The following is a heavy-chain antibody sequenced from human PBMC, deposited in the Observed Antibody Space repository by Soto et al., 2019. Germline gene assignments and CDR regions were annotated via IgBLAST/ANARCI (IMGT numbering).Heavy chain of an antibody. J-gene: IGHJ6*02. V-gene: IGHV1-69*13. D-gene: IGHD3-22*01. CDR2: IIPIFGTA. Sequence: PSVKVSCKASGSTFSSYAISWVRQAPGQGLEWIGGIIPIFGTANYAQKLQGRVTITADESTSTAYMELSSLRSEDTAVYYCARDSTYYYDSSGYYVAEKKVGGMDVWGQGTTVTVSS. CDR3: ARDSTYYYDSSGYYVAEKKVGGMDV. CDR1: GSTFSSYA.